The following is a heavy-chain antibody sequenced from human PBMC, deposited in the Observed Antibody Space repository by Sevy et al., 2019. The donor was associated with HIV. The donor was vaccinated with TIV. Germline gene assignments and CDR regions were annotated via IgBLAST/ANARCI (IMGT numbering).Heavy chain of an antibody. Sequence: ASVKVSCKASGYTFTDYYIHWVRQAPGQGLEWMAWINPNSGGTSYAQNFQGRVTVTRDTSISTIYMELRNLRSADTAVYYCARPGGHTYGSLIDYWGQGTLVTVSS. CDR1: GYTFTDYY. D-gene: IGHD5-18*01. V-gene: IGHV1-2*02. CDR3: ARPGGHTYGSLIDY. J-gene: IGHJ4*02. CDR2: INPNSGGT.